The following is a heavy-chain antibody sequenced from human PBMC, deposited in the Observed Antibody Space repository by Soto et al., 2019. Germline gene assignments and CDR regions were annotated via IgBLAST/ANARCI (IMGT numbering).Heavy chain of an antibody. CDR3: ARGMTTVTTLDY. CDR1: GGSISSSSYY. V-gene: IGHV4-39*07. J-gene: IGHJ4*02. CDR2: IYYSGST. Sequence: SETLSLTCTVSGGSISSSSYYWGWIRQPPGKGLEWIGSIYYSGSTYYNPSLKSRVTISVDRSKNQFSLKLSSVTAADTAVYYCARGMTTVTTLDYWGQGTRVTVSS. D-gene: IGHD4-4*01.